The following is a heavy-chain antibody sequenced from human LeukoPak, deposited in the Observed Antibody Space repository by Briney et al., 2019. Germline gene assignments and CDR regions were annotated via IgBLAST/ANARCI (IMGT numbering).Heavy chain of an antibody. CDR3: ARGAPPQN. J-gene: IGHJ4*02. V-gene: IGHV4-39*07. CDR2: VYYTGAS. CDR1: GGSISSSSYY. Sequence: SETLSLTCTVSGGSISSSSYYWGWIRQPPGKGLEWIGSVYYTGASYYNPSLKSRVTISIDASKNHFSLNLTSVTAADTAVYYCARGAPPQNWGQGALVTVSS.